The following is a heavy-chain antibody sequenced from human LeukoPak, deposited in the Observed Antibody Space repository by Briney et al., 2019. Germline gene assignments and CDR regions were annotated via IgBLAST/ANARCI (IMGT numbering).Heavy chain of an antibody. V-gene: IGHV3-9*03. J-gene: IGHJ4*02. D-gene: IGHD6-13*01. Sequence: GRSLRLSCAASGFTFDDYAMHWVRHAPGKGLEWVSGISWNSGSIGYADSVKGRFTISRDSAKNSLYLQMNSLRAEDMALYYCATSRTLAAAGHPFDYWGQGTLVTVSS. CDR1: GFTFDDYA. CDR2: ISWNSGSI. CDR3: ATSRTLAAAGHPFDY.